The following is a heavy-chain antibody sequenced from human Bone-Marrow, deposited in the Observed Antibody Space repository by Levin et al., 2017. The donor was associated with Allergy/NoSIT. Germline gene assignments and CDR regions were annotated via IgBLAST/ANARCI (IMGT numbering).Heavy chain of an antibody. CDR2: IDHSGST. CDR1: GGSFNDYY. D-gene: IGHD3-16*02. Sequence: ESLKISCGVYGGSFNDYYWSWIRQPPGKGLEWIGEIDHSGSTNYNPSLKSRVTISVDTSKNEFSLRLTSVTAADTAVYYCARAMGRVTFGGVVVRGGYFDPWGQGTLVTVSS. J-gene: IGHJ5*02. V-gene: IGHV4-34*01. CDR3: ARAMGRVTFGGVVVRGGYFDP.